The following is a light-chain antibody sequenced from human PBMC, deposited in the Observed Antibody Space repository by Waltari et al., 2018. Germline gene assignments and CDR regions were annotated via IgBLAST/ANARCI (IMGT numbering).Light chain of an antibody. CDR1: SSDIGGYNY. V-gene: IGLV2-11*01. CDR3: CSHTGSYTFGVV. J-gene: IGLJ2*01. Sequence: QSALTQPRSVSASPGQSVTISCTGSSSDIGGYNYVSWYQQHPGKVPKLIIYDVSKRPAGVPDRFSGSKSGDTASLIISGLQAEDEATYHCCSHTGSYTFGVVFGGGTKLTVL. CDR2: DVS.